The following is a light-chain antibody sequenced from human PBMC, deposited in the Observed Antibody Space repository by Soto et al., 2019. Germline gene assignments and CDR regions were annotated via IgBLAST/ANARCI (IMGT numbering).Light chain of an antibody. CDR3: QQYNNWPLS. J-gene: IGKJ4*01. V-gene: IGKV3-15*01. CDR2: RSS. Sequence: MTQSPATLSVSPGERVTLSCRASHSINDDVAWYQQKPGQPPTLVMYRSSARAIGIPARFSGSGSGTDFTLTISSLQSEDFGTYYCQQYNNWPLSFGGGTKVEI. CDR1: HSINDD.